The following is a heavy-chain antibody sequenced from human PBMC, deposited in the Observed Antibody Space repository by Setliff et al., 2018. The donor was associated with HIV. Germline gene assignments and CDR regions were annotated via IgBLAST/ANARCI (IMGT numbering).Heavy chain of an antibody. V-gene: IGHV4-59*03. D-gene: IGHD3-10*01. CDR2: VYHSGTT. CDR1: GDSISRYY. Sequence: PSETLSLTCSVSGDSISRYYWSWIRQSPARVLEWIGYVYHSGTTNFTPSLKSRVTMSLDTSRSQLSPNLRSVTAADTGVYYCARGALLNDHILTAPEYVDIWGQGTQVTVSS. J-gene: IGHJ4*02. CDR3: ARGALLNDHILTAPEYVDI.